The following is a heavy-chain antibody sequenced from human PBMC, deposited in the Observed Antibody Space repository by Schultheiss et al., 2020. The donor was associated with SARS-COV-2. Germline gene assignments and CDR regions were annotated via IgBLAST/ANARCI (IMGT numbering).Heavy chain of an antibody. V-gene: IGHV3-33*05. CDR3: ARVLSSGWLQLDY. CDR1: GFTFSSYG. J-gene: IGHJ4*02. Sequence: GGSLRLSCAASGFTFSSYGMHWVRQAPGKGLEWVAVISYDGTNKYYADSVKGRFTISRDNSKNTLYLQMNSLRAEDTAVYYCARVLSSGWLQLDYWGQGTLVTVSS. CDR2: ISYDGTNK. D-gene: IGHD5-24*01.